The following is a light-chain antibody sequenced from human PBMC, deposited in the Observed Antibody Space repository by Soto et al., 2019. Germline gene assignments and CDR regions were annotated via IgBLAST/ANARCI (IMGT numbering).Light chain of an antibody. CDR1: QSVGNN. V-gene: IGKV3-15*01. CDR3: QRSSNWPRT. CDR2: GAS. J-gene: IGKJ5*01. Sequence: EIVMTQSPATLSVSPVKKASLSCRASQSVGNNLAWYQQKPGQAPRLLIYGASTRPTGIPARFSGSGSGTEFTLTISSLQSEDFAVYYCQRSSNWPRTFGQGTRLEIK.